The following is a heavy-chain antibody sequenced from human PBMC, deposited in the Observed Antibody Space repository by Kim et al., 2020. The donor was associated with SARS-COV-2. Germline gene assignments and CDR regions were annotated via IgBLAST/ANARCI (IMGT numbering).Heavy chain of an antibody. CDR3: ARVVTMVQGVIIAPYYCYYMDV. J-gene: IGHJ6*03. CDR1: GGSISSYY. CDR2: IYYSGST. V-gene: IGHV4-59*01. D-gene: IGHD3-10*01. Sequence: SETLSLTCTVSGGSISSYYWSWIRQPPGKGLEWIGYIYYSGSTNYNPSLKSRVTISVDTSKNQFSLKLSSVTAADTAVYYCARVVTMVQGVIIAPYYCYYMDVWGKGTTVTVSS.